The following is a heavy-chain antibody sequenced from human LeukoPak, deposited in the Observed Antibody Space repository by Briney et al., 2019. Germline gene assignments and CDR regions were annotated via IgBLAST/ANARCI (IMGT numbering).Heavy chain of an antibody. CDR1: GGSISSSSYY. D-gene: IGHD6-19*01. J-gene: IGHJ6*03. CDR3: ARAFWSSSGWHDPSYYMDV. CDR2: IYYSGST. Sequence: SETLSLTCTVSGGSISSSSYYWGWIRQPPGKGLEWIGSIYYSGSTYYNPSLKSRVTMSVDTSKNQFSLKLSSVTAADTAVYYCARAFWSSSGWHDPSYYMDVWGKGTTVTVSS. V-gene: IGHV4-39*07.